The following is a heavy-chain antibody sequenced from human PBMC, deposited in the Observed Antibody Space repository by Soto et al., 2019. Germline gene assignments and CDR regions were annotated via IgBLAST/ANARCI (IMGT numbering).Heavy chain of an antibody. J-gene: IGHJ4*02. CDR1: GFTFSGSA. Sequence: GGSLRVSCAASGFTFSGSAMHWVRQASGKGLEWVGRIRSKANSYATAYAASVKGRFTISRDDSKNTAYLQMNSLKTEDTAVYYCTRSYDFWSGYHWKKIGFDYWGQGTLVTVSS. CDR2: IRSKANSYAT. V-gene: IGHV3-73*01. D-gene: IGHD3-3*01. CDR3: TRSYDFWSGYHWKKIGFDY.